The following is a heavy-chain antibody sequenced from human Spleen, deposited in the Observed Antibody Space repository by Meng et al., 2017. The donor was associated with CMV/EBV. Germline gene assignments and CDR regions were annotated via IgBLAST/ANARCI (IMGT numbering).Heavy chain of an antibody. D-gene: IGHD4-17*01. CDR3: ARDDYGDYILSNYFDY. CDR2: VYYSGST. CDR1: SIRSKNYY. Sequence: SIRSKNYYWGWIRQTPGKGLEWIGSVYYSGSTYYNPSLKSRVTISIDTSKNQFSLTLRSVTAADTAVYYCARDDYGDYILSNYFDYWGQGTLVTVSS. J-gene: IGHJ4*02. V-gene: IGHV4-39*02.